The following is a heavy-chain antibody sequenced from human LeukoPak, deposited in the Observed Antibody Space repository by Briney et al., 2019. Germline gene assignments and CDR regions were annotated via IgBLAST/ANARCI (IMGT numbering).Heavy chain of an antibody. Sequence: SQTLSLTCTVSGGSISSGGYYWSWIRQHPGKGLEWIGYIYYSGSTYYNPSLKSRVTISVDTSKNQFSLKLSSVTAADTAVYYCVGLYSYGSGPGFDPWGQGTLVTVSS. D-gene: IGHD3-10*01. CDR2: IYYSGST. CDR1: GGSISSGGYY. V-gene: IGHV4-31*03. CDR3: VGLYSYGSGPGFDP. J-gene: IGHJ5*02.